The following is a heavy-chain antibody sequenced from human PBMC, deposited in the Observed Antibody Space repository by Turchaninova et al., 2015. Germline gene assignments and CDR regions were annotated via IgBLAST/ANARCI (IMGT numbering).Heavy chain of an antibody. Sequence: QLQLQESGSGPVKPSQTLSLPCAVSCGSISSGGYSWSWVRQPPGKGLEWIGYIYQSGSCYYNVSLMSRVTIPQASSKNQFSLKLSSVTAADTAVYYCARLYVVTAAGGWFDPWGQGTLVTVSS. CDR3: ARLYVVTAAGGWFDP. CDR2: IYQSGSC. CDR1: CGSISSGGYS. D-gene: IGHD2-21*02. J-gene: IGHJ5*02. V-gene: IGHV4-30-2*01.